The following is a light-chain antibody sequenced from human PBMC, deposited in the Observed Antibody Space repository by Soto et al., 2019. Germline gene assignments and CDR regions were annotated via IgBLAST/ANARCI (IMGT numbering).Light chain of an antibody. J-gene: IGKJ2*01. Sequence: DIQMTQSPSTLSASVGERVTITCRASQSISSWLAWYQQKPGKAPNLLIYKASSLESGVPSRFSGSGSGTEFTLTISSLQPDDFATYYCQQYSSDLSCGQGTKLEIK. CDR2: KAS. CDR1: QSISSW. CDR3: QQYSSDLS. V-gene: IGKV1-5*03.